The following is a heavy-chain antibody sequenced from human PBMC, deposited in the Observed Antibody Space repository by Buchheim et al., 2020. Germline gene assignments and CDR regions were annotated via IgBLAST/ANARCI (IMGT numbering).Heavy chain of an antibody. J-gene: IGHJ6*03. CDR2: ISGSGDTT. CDR1: GFTFSSYA. V-gene: IGHV3-23*01. CDR3: ARDNDFWSGSYYMDV. D-gene: IGHD3-3*01. Sequence: EVQLLESGGGLVQPGGSMRLSCAASGFTFSSYAMSWVRQAPGKGLEWVSSISGSGDTTYYADSVKGRFTISRDNSKNTLFLQMNSLRAEDTAVYYCARDNDFWSGSYYMDVWGKGTT.